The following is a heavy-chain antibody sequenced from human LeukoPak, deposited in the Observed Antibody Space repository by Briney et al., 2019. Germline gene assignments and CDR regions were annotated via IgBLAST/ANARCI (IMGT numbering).Heavy chain of an antibody. CDR3: ARVTYGSGTYGAFDY. J-gene: IGHJ4*02. D-gene: IGHD3-10*01. CDR2: ISGSGDDT. V-gene: IGHV3-23*01. Sequence: GGSLRLSCAASGFTFSSHGMSWVRQAPGKGLEWVSTISGSGDDTYYADSVKGRFTISRDNSKNTLYLQMNSLRAEDTAVYYCARVTYGSGTYGAFDYWGQGTLVTVSS. CDR1: GFTFSSHG.